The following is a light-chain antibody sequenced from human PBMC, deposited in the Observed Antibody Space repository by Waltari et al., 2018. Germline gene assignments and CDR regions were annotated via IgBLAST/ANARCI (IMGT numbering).Light chain of an antibody. J-gene: IGLJ2*01. Sequence: SSELTQDPAVSVAFGQTVRITCQGDSPKSYYASWYQQKPVQAPLLVIYGKNNRPSGIPDRFSGSSSGNTASWTITGAQAEDEADYYCNSRDSSGNHVVFGGGTKLTVL. CDR1: SPKSYY. CDR3: NSRDSSGNHVV. CDR2: GKN. V-gene: IGLV3-19*01.